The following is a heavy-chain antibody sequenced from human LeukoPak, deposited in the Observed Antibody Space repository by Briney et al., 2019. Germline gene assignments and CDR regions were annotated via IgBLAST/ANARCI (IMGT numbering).Heavy chain of an antibody. CDR3: ARFLKTGYWAHYYYFDL. Sequence: ETLSLTCTVSGGSISSSSYYWGWVRQAPGKGLEWFSSISSSSYIYYADSVKGRFTISRDNAKNSLYLQMNSLRAEDTAVYYCARFLKTGYWAHYYYFDLWGRDTLVTVSS. D-gene: IGHD3-9*01. CDR2: ISSSSYI. V-gene: IGHV3-69-1*01. CDR1: GGSISSSSYY. J-gene: IGHJ2*01.